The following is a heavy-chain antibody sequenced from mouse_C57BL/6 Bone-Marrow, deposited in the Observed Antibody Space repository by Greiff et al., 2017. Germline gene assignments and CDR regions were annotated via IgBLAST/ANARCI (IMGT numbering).Heavy chain of an antibody. CDR2: IYPGSGST. V-gene: IGHV1-55*01. D-gene: IGHD1-1*01. Sequence: QVQLQQPGAELVKPGASVKMSCKASGYTFTSYWITWVKQRPGQGLEWIGDIYPGSGSTNYNEKFKSKATLTVDTSSSTAYMQLSSLTSEDSAVYYCAREGNYYYGSSPLGLGFGGTGTAITVTA. CDR1: GYTFTSYW. J-gene: IGHJ1*03. CDR3: AREGNYYYGSSPLGLGF.